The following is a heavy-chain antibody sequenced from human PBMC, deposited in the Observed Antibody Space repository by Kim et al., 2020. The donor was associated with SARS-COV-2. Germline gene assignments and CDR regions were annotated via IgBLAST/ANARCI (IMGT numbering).Heavy chain of an antibody. D-gene: IGHD3-3*01. V-gene: IGHV3-21*01. CDR2: ISSSSSYI. CDR1: GFTFSSYS. J-gene: IGHJ6*02. Sequence: GGSLRLSCAASGFTFSSYSMNWVRQAPGKGLEWVSSISSSSSYIYYADSVKGRFTIPRDNAKNSLYLQMNSLRAEDTAVYYCARDPDTIFGVVTTYYYYGMDVWGQGTTVTVSS. CDR3: ARDPDTIFGVVTTYYYYGMDV.